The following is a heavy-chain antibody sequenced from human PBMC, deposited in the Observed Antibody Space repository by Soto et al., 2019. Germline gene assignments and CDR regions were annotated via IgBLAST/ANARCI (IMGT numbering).Heavy chain of an antibody. V-gene: IGHV1-3*01. CDR2: INAGNGKT. J-gene: IGHJ6*03. Sequence: GASVKVSCKASGYTFTSYAMHWVRQAPGQRLEWMGWINAGNGKTKYSLQFQGRVTITRDTSASTAYMDLSSLRSEDTAVYYCATRSRDAYYYMDVWGQGTTVTVAS. CDR3: ATRSRDAYYYMDV. D-gene: IGHD3-10*01. CDR1: GYTFTSYA.